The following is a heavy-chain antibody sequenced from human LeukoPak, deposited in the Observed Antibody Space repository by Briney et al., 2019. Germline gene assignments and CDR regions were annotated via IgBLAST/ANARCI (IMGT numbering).Heavy chain of an antibody. V-gene: IGHV3-21*04. CDR2: ISSSGSYI. CDR1: RFTFSSYS. D-gene: IGHD6-19*01. CDR3: AKALGMGGWYYFFDF. Sequence: GGSLRLSCAASRFTFSSYSMNWVRQAPGRGLEWVSSISSSGSYIYYADSVKGRFTISRDNAKNTLYLQMNSLTAEDTAVYYCAKALGMGGWYYFFDFWGQGTLVTVSS. J-gene: IGHJ4*02.